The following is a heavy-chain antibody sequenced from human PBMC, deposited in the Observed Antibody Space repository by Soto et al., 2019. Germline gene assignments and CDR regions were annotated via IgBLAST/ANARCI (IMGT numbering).Heavy chain of an antibody. Sequence: EVQLLESGGGSVQHGGSLRLSCAASGFTFSSYAMTWVRPAPGTGLEWVSAINGDGSYTVYADSVKGRFTISRDNSKNTLHLQMSSLGADDTAVYYCAKAPSPDGDYPDSWGQGTLVTVSS. V-gene: IGHV3-23*01. J-gene: IGHJ4*02. CDR2: INGDGSYT. CDR3: AKAPSPDGDYPDS. CDR1: GFTFSSYA. D-gene: IGHD4-17*01.